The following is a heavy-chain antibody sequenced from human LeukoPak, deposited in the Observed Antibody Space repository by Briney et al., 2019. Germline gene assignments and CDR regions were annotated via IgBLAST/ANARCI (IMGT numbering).Heavy chain of an antibody. Sequence: PSETLSLTCTVSGGSISSSSYYWGWIRQPPGKGLEWIGSIYYSGSTYYNPSLKSRVTISVDTSKNQFSLKLSSVTAADTAVYYYARQDSGYDYYYYYGMDVWGQGTTVTVSS. V-gene: IGHV4-39*01. CDR1: GGSISSSSYY. J-gene: IGHJ6*02. D-gene: IGHD5-12*01. CDR2: IYYSGST. CDR3: ARQDSGYDYYYYYGMDV.